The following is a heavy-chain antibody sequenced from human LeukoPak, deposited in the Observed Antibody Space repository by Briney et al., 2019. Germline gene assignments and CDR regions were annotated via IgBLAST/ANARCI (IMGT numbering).Heavy chain of an antibody. Sequence: GASVKVSCKSSGGTFSSYAISWVRQSPGQGLEWMGWINPNSGATNYAQKFQDRGTMTGDTSISTVYIELSSLRSDDTAVYYWAREEPDAFDIWGQGTMVTVSS. CDR3: AREEPDAFDI. CDR1: GGTFSSYA. J-gene: IGHJ3*02. V-gene: IGHV1-2*02. CDR2: INPNSGAT.